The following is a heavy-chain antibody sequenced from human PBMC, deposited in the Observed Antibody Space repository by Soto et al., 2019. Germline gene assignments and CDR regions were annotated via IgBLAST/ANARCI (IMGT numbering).Heavy chain of an antibody. D-gene: IGHD2-8*01. CDR2: IYNSGTT. CDR1: GGSLSSGDSY. J-gene: IGHJ4*02. CDR3: AAEDIVLMVYAFDY. Sequence: QVQLQESGPGLVRPSQTLSLTCSVSGGSLSSGDSYWSWVRQPPGKGLEWIGYIYNSGTTSYNPSLKGRVTISADTSQNQFSLTLSSVTAADTAVYYCAAEDIVLMVYAFDYWGQGILVTVSS. V-gene: IGHV4-30-4*08.